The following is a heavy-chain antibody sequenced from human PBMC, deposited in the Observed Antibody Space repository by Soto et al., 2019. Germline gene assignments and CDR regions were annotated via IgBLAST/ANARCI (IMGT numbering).Heavy chain of an antibody. CDR3: ASLYSSAWARDY. V-gene: IGHV3-74*01. D-gene: IGHD6-19*01. J-gene: IGHJ4*02. Sequence: PGGSLRLSCAASGFTFSSCWMHWVRQAPGKGLVWVSRISIDGSSTNYADSVKGRFTISRDNAKNTLYLQMNNLRAEDTAVYYCASLYSSAWARDYWGQGTLVTVSS. CDR1: GFTFSSCW. CDR2: ISIDGSST.